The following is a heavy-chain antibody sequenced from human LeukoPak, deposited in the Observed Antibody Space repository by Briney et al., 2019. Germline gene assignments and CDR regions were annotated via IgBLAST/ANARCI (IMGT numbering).Heavy chain of an antibody. CDR3: ARDLDSGNYFFAY. D-gene: IGHD3-22*01. CDR1: GFSFGSYG. CDR2: ISGNGGTT. Sequence: PGESLRLFCAASGFSFGSYGLSWVRQAPGKGPQWVSYISGNGGTTHYADSVEGRFTISGDNAKNSLYLQMSSLRDEDTAVYYCARDLDSGNYFFAYWGQGTPVTVSS. V-gene: IGHV3-48*02. J-gene: IGHJ4*02.